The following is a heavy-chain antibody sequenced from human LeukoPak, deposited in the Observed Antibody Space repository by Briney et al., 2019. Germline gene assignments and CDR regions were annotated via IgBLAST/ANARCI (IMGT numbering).Heavy chain of an antibody. CDR1: GYTFTGYY. CDR3: ARSPHILTGENFDY. J-gene: IGHJ4*02. V-gene: IGHV1-2*02. CDR2: INLNSGGT. D-gene: IGHD3-9*01. Sequence: ASVKVSCKASGYTFTGYYIHWARQAPGQGLEWMGWINLNSGGTNYAQKFQDRVTMTRDTSITTAYMELSRLRFDDTALYYCARSPHILTGENFDYWGQGTLVTVSS.